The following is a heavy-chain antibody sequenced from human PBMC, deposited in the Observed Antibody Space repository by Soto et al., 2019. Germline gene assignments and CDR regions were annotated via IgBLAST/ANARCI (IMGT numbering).Heavy chain of an antibody. V-gene: IGHV1-18*01. CDR1: GNTFASHG. CDR3: ARVDPRGVAVVRDY. D-gene: IGHD3-10*01. Sequence: ASVKVSCKASGNTFASHGFSWVRQAPGQGLEWMGWISGFNGQTNYALKFQGRVTLTTDASTSTAYMELRSLRSDDTAVYFCARVDPRGVAVVRDYWGQGTLVTVYS. CDR2: ISGFNGQT. J-gene: IGHJ4*02.